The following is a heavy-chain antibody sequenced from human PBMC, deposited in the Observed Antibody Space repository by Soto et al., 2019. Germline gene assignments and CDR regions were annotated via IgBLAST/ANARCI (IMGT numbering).Heavy chain of an antibody. CDR3: TKGAWLDY. V-gene: IGHV3-23*01. J-gene: IGHJ4*02. CDR2: ILGSTGNT. Sequence: EVQLLESGGGLVQPGGSLRLSCAASGFTFSTFDMSWVRQAPGKGLEWVSAILGSTGNTYYADYVKGRFTISKDNSENTLFLHMNSLRPEDTSLYYCTKGAWLDYWGQGMLFTVSS. D-gene: IGHD3-9*01. CDR1: GFTFSTFD.